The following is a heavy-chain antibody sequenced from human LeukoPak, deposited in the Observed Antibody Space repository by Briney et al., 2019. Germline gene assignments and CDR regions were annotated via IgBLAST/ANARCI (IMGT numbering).Heavy chain of an antibody. CDR3: ARVRPKYCSSTSCYEDY. D-gene: IGHD2-2*01. V-gene: IGHV1-2*02. J-gene: IGHJ4*02. Sequence: ASVKVSCKASGYTFTGYYMHWVRQAPGQGLEWMGWINPNSGGTNYAQKFQGRVTMTRDTSISTAYMELSRLRSDDTAVYYCARVRPKYCSSTSCYEDYWGQGTLVTVSS. CDR2: INPNSGGT. CDR1: GYTFTGYY.